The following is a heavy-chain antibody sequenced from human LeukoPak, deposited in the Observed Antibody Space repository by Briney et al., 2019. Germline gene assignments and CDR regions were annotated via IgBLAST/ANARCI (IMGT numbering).Heavy chain of an antibody. CDR3: ARGWLAETTVVTPYNY. CDR2: ITPIFRTP. V-gene: IGHV1-69*13. CDR1: GGTFSITT. D-gene: IGHD2-21*02. J-gene: IGHJ4*02. Sequence: EASVTVSFTASGGTFSITTINWVRQAPGQGLEWMGGITPIFRTPNYAQKFQGRVTITAVESMSTAYMELSSLRSEDTAVYYCARGWLAETTVVTPYNYWGQGTLVTVSS.